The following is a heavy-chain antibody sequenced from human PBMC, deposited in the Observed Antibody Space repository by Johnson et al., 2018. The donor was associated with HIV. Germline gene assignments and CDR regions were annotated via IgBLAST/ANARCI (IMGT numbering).Heavy chain of an antibody. V-gene: IGHV3-11*04. CDR2: ISSSGSTI. CDR3: ARIPGSGWEHDAFDI. D-gene: IGHD6-19*01. J-gene: IGHJ3*02. Sequence: QVQLVESGGGVVQPGRSLRLSCAASGFTFTDYYMSWIRQAPGKGLEWVSYISSSGSTIFYADSVKGRFTISRDNAKNSLYLQMNSLRAEDTAVYYCARIPGSGWEHDAFDIWGQGTMVTVSS. CDR1: GFTFTDYY.